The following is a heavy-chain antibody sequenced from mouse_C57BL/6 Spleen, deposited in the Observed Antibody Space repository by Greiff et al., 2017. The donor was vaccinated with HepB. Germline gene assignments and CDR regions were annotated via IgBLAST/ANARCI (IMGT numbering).Heavy chain of an antibody. Sequence: VQLQQPGAELVKPGASVKISCKASGYSFTGYYMYWVKQSPEKSLEWIGEINPSTGGTTYNQKFKAKATLTVDKSSSTAYMQLKSLTSEDSAVYYCARGGEFYYPSFDYWGQGTTLTVSS. CDR3: ARGGEFYYPSFDY. CDR1: GYSFTGYY. CDR2: INPSTGGT. D-gene: IGHD1-1*01. V-gene: IGHV1-42*01. J-gene: IGHJ2*01.